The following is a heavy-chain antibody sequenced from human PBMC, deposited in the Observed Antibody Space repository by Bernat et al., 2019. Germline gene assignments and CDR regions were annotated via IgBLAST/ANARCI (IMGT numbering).Heavy chain of an antibody. Sequence: EVQLVESGGGLVQPGRSLRLSCAASGFTFDDYAMHWVRQAPGKGLEWVSGISWNSGSIGYADSVKGRFTISRDNAKNSLYLQMNSLRAEDTALYYCAKGDCSGGSCCGDAFDIWGQGTMVTVSS. CDR2: ISWNSGSI. D-gene: IGHD2-15*01. CDR1: GFTFDDYA. CDR3: AKGDCSGGSCCGDAFDI. V-gene: IGHV3-9*01. J-gene: IGHJ3*02.